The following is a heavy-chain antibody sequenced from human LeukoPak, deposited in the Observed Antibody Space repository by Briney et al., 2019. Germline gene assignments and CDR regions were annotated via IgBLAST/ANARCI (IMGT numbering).Heavy chain of an antibody. Sequence: SETLTLTCTVSVGSISRYYWSWIRQPPGKGLEWIGYIYYSGSTNYNPSLKSRVTISVDTSMNQFSLKLSSVAAAGTAVYYCARASIAAAGPGPHFYFDYWGQGTLVTVSS. CDR2: IYYSGST. CDR1: VGSISRYY. V-gene: IGHV4-59*01. CDR3: ARASIAAAGPGPHFYFDY. D-gene: IGHD6-13*01. J-gene: IGHJ4*02.